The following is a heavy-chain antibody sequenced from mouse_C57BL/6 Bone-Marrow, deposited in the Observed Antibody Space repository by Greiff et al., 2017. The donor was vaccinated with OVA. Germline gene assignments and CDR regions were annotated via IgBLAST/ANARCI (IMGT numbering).Heavy chain of an antibody. V-gene: IGHV1-31*01. CDR1: GYSFTGYY. D-gene: IGHD6-1*01. CDR2: IYPYNGVS. Sequence: EVQGVESGPELVKPGASVKISCKASGYSFTGYYMHWVKQSHGNILDWIGYIYPYNGVSSYNQKFKGKATLTVDKSSSTAYMELRSLTSEDSAVYYCARSPRLQPGWFAYWGQGTLVTVSA. CDR3: ARSPRLQPGWFAY. J-gene: IGHJ3*01.